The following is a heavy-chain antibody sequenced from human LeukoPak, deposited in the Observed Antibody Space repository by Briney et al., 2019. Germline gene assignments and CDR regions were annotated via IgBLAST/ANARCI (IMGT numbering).Heavy chain of an antibody. V-gene: IGHV1-18*01. CDR3: ARDRTTPIQYDAFDI. CDR1: GYTFTSYG. J-gene: IGHJ3*02. Sequence: ASVKVSCKASGYTFTSYGISWVRQAPGQGLEWMGWISAYNGNTNYAQKLQGRVTMTTDTSTSTAYMELSRLRSDDTAVYYCARDRTTPIQYDAFDIWGQGTMVTVSS. D-gene: IGHD4-17*01. CDR2: ISAYNGNT.